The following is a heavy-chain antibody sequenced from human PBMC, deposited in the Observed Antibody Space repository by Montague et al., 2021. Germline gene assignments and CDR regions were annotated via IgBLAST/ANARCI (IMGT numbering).Heavy chain of an antibody. CDR2: TYYRSKWAN. J-gene: IGHJ4*02. CDR1: GDSVSSNSVT. CDR3: VRQSASGKFDY. D-gene: IGHD6-19*01. V-gene: IGHV6-1*01. Sequence: CAISGDSVSSNSVTWHWIRQSSSRGLEWLGRTYYRSKWANDYALSVRSRITFNPDTSKNQFSLQLDSVTPEDTAVYYCVRQSASGKFDYWGQGTRVTVSS.